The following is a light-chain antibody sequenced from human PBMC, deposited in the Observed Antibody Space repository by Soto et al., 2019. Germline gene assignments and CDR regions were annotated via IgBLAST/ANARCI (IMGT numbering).Light chain of an antibody. CDR1: QSVSSY. CDR2: DAS. Sequence: EIVLTQSPATLSLSPGERATLSCRASQSVSSYLAWYQQKPGQAPRLLIYDASNRATGIPARFSGSVSGTDFTLTISSLETEDFAVYYCQQRSNWPPYTFGQGTKLEIK. J-gene: IGKJ2*01. V-gene: IGKV3-11*01. CDR3: QQRSNWPPYT.